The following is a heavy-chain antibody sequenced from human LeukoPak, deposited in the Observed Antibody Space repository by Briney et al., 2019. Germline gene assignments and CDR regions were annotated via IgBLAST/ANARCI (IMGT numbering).Heavy chain of an antibody. J-gene: IGHJ4*02. Sequence: GGSLRLSCAASGFTFSSYGMHWVRQAPGKGLEWVAVIWYDGSNKYYADSVKGRSTISRDNSKNTLYLQMNSLRAEDTAVYYCARGVQGGYAQYYFDCWGQGTLVTVSS. D-gene: IGHD5-12*01. V-gene: IGHV3-33*01. CDR2: IWYDGSNK. CDR3: ARGVQGGYAQYYFDC. CDR1: GFTFSSYG.